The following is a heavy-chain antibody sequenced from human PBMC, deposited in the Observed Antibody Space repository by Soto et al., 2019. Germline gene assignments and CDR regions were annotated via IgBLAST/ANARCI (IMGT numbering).Heavy chain of an antibody. CDR3: ARDPYYDSSGYLASNGMDV. V-gene: IGHV3-53*04. D-gene: IGHD3-22*01. CDR1: GFTVSSNY. CDR2: IYSDGST. Sequence: EVQLVESGGGLVQPGGSLRLSCAASGFTVSSNYMSWVRQAPGKGLEWVSVIYSDGSTYYADSVKGRFTISRHNSKNTLYLQMNSLRAEDTAVYYGARDPYYDSSGYLASNGMDVWGQGTTVTVSS. J-gene: IGHJ6*02.